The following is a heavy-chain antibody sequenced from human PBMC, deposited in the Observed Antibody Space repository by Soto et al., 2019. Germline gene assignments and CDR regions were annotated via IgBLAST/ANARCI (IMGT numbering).Heavy chain of an antibody. V-gene: IGHV1-69*02. Sequence: QVQLVQSGAEVKKPGSSVKVSCKASGGTVSYYNISWLRQAPGQGLEWMGRIIPILGIANYAQKFQGRVTITADKSTSTVYMELSSLRSEDTAVYYCASNYGGNSYWGQGTLVTVSS. D-gene: IGHD4-17*01. CDR1: GGTVSYYN. CDR2: IIPILGIA. J-gene: IGHJ4*02. CDR3: ASNYGGNSY.